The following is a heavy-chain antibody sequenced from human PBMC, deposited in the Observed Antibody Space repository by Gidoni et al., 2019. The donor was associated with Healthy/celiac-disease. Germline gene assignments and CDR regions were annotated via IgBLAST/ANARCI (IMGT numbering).Heavy chain of an antibody. V-gene: IGHV3-23*01. Sequence: EVQLLESGGGLVQPGGSLRLSCAASVFTFSSYAMSWVRQAPGKGLEWVSAISGSGGSTYYADSVKGRFTISRDNSKNTLYLQMNSLRAEDTAVYYCAKPGVIAAAATRWFDPWGQGTLVTVSS. CDR2: ISGSGGST. J-gene: IGHJ5*02. CDR1: VFTFSSYA. D-gene: IGHD6-13*01. CDR3: AKPGVIAAAATRWFDP.